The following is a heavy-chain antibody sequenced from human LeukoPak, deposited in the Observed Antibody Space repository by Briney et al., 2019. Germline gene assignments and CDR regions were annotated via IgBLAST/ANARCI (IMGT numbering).Heavy chain of an antibody. CDR3: ARSGDFWSGYYYFDY. V-gene: IGHV1-69*13. Sequence: ASVKVSCKASGGTLSSYAISWVRQAPGQGLEWMGGIIPIFGTANYAQKFQGRVTITADESTSTAYMELSSLRSEDTAVYYCARSGDFWSGYYYFDYWGQGTLVTVSS. J-gene: IGHJ4*02. CDR2: IIPIFGTA. D-gene: IGHD3-3*01. CDR1: GGTLSSYA.